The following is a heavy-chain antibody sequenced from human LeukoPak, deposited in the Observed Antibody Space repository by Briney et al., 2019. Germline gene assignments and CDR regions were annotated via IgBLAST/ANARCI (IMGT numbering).Heavy chain of an antibody. Sequence: QPGGSLRLSCAASGFTFSSYAMNWVRQAPGKGLEWVSAISGSGGSTYYADSVKGRFTISRDNSKNTLYLQMNSLRAEDTAVYYCAKDHFGQQLVDGYFDYWGQGTLVTVPS. V-gene: IGHV3-23*01. J-gene: IGHJ4*02. CDR2: ISGSGGST. CDR1: GFTFSSYA. D-gene: IGHD6-13*01. CDR3: AKDHFGQQLVDGYFDY.